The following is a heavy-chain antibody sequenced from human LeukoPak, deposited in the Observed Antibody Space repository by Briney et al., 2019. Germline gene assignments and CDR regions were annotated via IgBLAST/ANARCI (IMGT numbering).Heavy chain of an antibody. CDR1: GFTFTTSW. J-gene: IGHJ3*02. V-gene: IGHV3-7*01. Sequence: GGSLRLSCAASGFTFTTSWMAWVRQAPGKELEWVGNINENGNVKNYVDSMKGRFTTSRDNARNSVYLQMRSQKADETAVYDCARDSGYNAFDIWGRGTMVTVSS. CDR2: INENGNVK. D-gene: IGHD5-18*01. CDR3: ARDSGYNAFDI.